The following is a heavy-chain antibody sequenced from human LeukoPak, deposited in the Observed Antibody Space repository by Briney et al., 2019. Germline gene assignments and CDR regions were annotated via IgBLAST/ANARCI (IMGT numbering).Heavy chain of an antibody. D-gene: IGHD3-10*01. J-gene: IGHJ4*02. V-gene: IGHV4-34*01. Sequence: SETLSLTCAVYGGSFSGYYWGWIRQPPGKGLEWIGEINHSGSTNYNPSLKSRVTISVDTSKNQFSLKLSSVTAADTAVYYCARYRYYGSGDFDYWGQGTLVTVSS. CDR3: ARYRYYGSGDFDY. CDR1: GGSFSGYY. CDR2: INHSGST.